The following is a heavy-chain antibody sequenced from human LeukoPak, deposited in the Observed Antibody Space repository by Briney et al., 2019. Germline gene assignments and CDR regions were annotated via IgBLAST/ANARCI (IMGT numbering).Heavy chain of an antibody. D-gene: IGHD3-22*01. CDR1: GFTFSKFA. CDR2: VSYDGSYK. CDR3: AKYSHDSSGSYDY. V-gene: IGHV3-30*04. J-gene: IGHJ4*02. Sequence: GRSLRLSCAAAGFTFSKFAMHWVRQAPGKGLEWVAVVSYDGSYKYYAGSVKGRFTISRDNSKNTLYLQMNSLRAEDTAVYYCAKYSHDSSGSYDYWGQGTLVTVSS.